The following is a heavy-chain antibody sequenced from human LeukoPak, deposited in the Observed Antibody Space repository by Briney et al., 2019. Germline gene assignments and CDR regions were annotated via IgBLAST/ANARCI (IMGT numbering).Heavy chain of an antibody. J-gene: IGHJ4*02. CDR2: FIPVFGPA. CDR3: ARAGEVYNSGSYLEY. Sequence: SVKVSCKASGYTFTSYAMNWVRQAPGQGLEWMGGFIPVFGPANYAQKFQGRVTITADESTSTAYMELSSLRSEDTAVYYCARAGEVYNSGSYLEYWGQGTLVTVSS. V-gene: IGHV1-69*13. D-gene: IGHD6-19*01. CDR1: GYTFTSYA.